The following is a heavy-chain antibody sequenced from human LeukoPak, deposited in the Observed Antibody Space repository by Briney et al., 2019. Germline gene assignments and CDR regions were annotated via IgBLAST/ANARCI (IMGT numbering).Heavy chain of an antibody. Sequence: GGSLRLSCAASGFTFNNYAMNWVRQAPGEGLQWVSGIGAGGTYTYYADSVKGRFTNSRDNSRNTVYLQMNSLRVEGTAKYHCARDRKDRGRPASNGDYFDYWGQGTLVTVSS. CDR3: ARDRKDRGRPASNGDYFDY. CDR2: IGAGGTYT. D-gene: IGHD6-19*01. CDR1: GFTFNNYA. V-gene: IGHV3-23*01. J-gene: IGHJ4*02.